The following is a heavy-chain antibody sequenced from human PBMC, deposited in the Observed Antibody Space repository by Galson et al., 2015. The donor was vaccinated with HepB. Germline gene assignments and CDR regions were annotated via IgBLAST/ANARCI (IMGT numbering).Heavy chain of an antibody. D-gene: IGHD3-16*01. CDR3: VTGHLELRLGNLYLGPFHI. CDR1: GASINSNVYY. CDR2: ISYTGST. Sequence: ETLSLTCTVSGASINSNVYYWGWVRQPPGKGLEWIGSISYTGSTFYNPSLKSRVTILIDTSTNHFSLKLGSVTAADTAIYYCVTGHLELRLGNLYLGPFHIWGQGTMAAISS. V-gene: IGHV4-39*07. J-gene: IGHJ3*02.